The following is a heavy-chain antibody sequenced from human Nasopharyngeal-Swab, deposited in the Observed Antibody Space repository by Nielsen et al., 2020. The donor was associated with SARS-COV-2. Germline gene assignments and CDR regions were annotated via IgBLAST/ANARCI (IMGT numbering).Heavy chain of an antibody. V-gene: IGHV3-7*01. CDR1: GFTFSSYW. CDR2: IKQDGSEK. Sequence: GESLKISCAASGFTFSSYWMSWVRQAPGKGLEWVANIKQDGSEKYYVDSVKGRFTISSDNAKNSLYLQMNSLRAEDTAVYYCARDRDYAGAFDIWGQGTMVTVSS. J-gene: IGHJ3*02. CDR3: ARDRDYAGAFDI. D-gene: IGHD2-2*01.